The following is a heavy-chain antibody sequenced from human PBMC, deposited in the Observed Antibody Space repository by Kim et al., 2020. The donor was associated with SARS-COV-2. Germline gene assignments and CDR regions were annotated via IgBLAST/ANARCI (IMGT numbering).Heavy chain of an antibody. V-gene: IGHV3-21*01. CDR2: ISSSSSYI. J-gene: IGHJ6*02. Sequence: GGSLRLSCAASGFTFSIYSMNWVRQAPGKGLEWVSSISSSSSYIYYADSVKGRFTISRDNAKNSLYLQMNSLRAEDTAVYYCARDYGDSTYYYYGMDVWGQGTTVTVSS. D-gene: IGHD4-17*01. CDR1: GFTFSIYS. CDR3: ARDYGDSTYYYYGMDV.